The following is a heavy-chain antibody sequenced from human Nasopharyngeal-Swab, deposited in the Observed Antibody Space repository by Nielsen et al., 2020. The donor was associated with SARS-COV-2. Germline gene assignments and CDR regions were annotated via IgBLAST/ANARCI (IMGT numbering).Heavy chain of an antibody. CDR2: TYYRSKWYI. J-gene: IGHJ4*02. Sequence: SETLSLTCAISGDSVSSNNAAWNWIRQSPSRGLEWLGRTYYRSKWYIEYAVSMKSRITINPDTSKNEFSLQLNSVTPEDTAVYYCARDYHRSGKYCGSDFWGQGTLVTVSS. V-gene: IGHV6-1*01. CDR1: GDSVSSNNAA. D-gene: IGHD3-10*01. CDR3: ARDYHRSGKYCGSDF.